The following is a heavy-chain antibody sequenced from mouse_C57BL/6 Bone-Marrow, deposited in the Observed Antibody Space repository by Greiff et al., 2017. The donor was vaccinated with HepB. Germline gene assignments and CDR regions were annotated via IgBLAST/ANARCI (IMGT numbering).Heavy chain of an antibody. J-gene: IGHJ2*01. CDR2: ISYDGSN. CDR1: GYSITSGYY. D-gene: IGHD1-1*01. V-gene: IGHV3-6*01. CDR3: ATRYYGSRYFDY. Sequence: EVKLVESGPGLVKPSQSLSLTCSVTGYSITSGYYWNWIRQFPGNKLEWMGYISYDGSNNYNPSLKNRISITRDTSKNQFFLKLNSVTTEDTATYYCATRYYGSRYFDYWGQGTTLTVSS.